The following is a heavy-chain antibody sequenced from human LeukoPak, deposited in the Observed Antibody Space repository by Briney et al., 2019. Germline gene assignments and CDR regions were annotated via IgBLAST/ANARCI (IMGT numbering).Heavy chain of an antibody. CDR3: AKPIVVVPAAIAGSDY. Sequence: PGGSLRLSCAASGFTFSSYEMNWVRQAPGKGLEWVSAISGSGGSTYYADSVKGRFTISRDNSKNTLYLQMNSLRAEDTAVYYCAKPIVVVPAAIAGSDYWGQGTLVIVSS. D-gene: IGHD2-2*02. CDR1: GFTFSSYE. V-gene: IGHV3-23*01. CDR2: ISGSGGST. J-gene: IGHJ4*02.